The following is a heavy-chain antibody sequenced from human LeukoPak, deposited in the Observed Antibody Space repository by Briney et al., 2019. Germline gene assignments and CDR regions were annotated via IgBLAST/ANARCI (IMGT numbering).Heavy chain of an antibody. CDR3: ARVNTGNWYFDL. CDR2: IYAGSVT. Sequence: GGSLRLSCAASGFTVSNNFMTWVRQSPGKGLEYVSVIYAGSVTYYADSVKGRFTISRDNSKNTLYLQMNSLGAEDTALYFCARVNTGNWYFDLWGRGTLVTVSS. D-gene: IGHD3-10*01. CDR1: GFTVSNNF. J-gene: IGHJ2*01. V-gene: IGHV3-66*01.